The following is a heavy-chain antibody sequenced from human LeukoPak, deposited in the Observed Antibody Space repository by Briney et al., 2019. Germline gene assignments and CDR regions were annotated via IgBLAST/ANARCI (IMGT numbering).Heavy chain of an antibody. Sequence: PGGSLRLSCAASGFTFSSYWMSWVRQAPGKGLEWVANIKQDGSEKYYVDSVKGRFTISRDNAKSSLYLQMNSLRAEDTAVYYCARGPLLWFGEFKYYFDYWGQGTLVTVSS. CDR2: IKQDGSEK. CDR1: GFTFSSYW. D-gene: IGHD3-10*01. V-gene: IGHV3-7*01. CDR3: ARGPLLWFGEFKYYFDY. J-gene: IGHJ4*02.